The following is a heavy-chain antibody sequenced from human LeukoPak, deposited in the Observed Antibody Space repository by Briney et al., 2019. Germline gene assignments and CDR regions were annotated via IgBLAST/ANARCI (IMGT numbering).Heavy chain of an antibody. Sequence: GGSLRLSCAVSGFTFSSNAMTWVRQAPGKGLEWMAFIRSDGSNKYYADSVKGRFTISRDNSKNTLYLQMNSLRAEDTAVYYCARSLYGSGSSFDYWGQGTLVTVSS. J-gene: IGHJ4*02. D-gene: IGHD3-10*01. V-gene: IGHV3-30*02. CDR3: ARSLYGSGSSFDY. CDR1: GFTFSSNA. CDR2: IRSDGSNK.